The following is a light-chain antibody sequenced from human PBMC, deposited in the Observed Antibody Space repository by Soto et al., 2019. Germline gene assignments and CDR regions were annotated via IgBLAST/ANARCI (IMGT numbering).Light chain of an antibody. Sequence: EIVLTQSPGTLSLSPGERATLSCMASHSVSSSYLAWYQQKPGQPPRLLIYGASSRATGIPDRFTGSGSGTDFTLTISRLEPEDSAVFYCHQYGTSAITFGQGTRLEIK. V-gene: IGKV3-20*01. CDR3: HQYGTSAIT. CDR1: HSVSSSY. J-gene: IGKJ5*01. CDR2: GAS.